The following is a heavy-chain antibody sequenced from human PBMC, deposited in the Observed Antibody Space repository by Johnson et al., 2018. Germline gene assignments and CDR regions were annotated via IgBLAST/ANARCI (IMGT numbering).Heavy chain of an antibody. CDR1: GFIFSTYG. J-gene: IGHJ6*03. CDR3: PRPRIQRWLSHYYYYMDV. Sequence: QVQLQQSGGGVVQPGRSLRLSCAASGFIFSTYGIHWVRQAPGKGLEWVPLIFYDGHNRHYVGSVKGRFTISRDKSKKTLYLQMNSVRPEDTAVSSCPRPRIQRWLSHYYYYMDVWGKGTTVTVSS. V-gene: IGHV3-30*03. D-gene: IGHD5-18*01. CDR2: IFYDGHNR.